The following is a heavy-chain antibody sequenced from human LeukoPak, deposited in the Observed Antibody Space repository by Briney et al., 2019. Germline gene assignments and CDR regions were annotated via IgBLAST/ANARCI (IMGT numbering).Heavy chain of an antibody. CDR1: GGSISTSSYF. J-gene: IGHJ4*02. V-gene: IGHV4-39*07. D-gene: IGHD3-22*01. Sequence: PSETLSLTCTVSGGSISTSSYFWGWIRQPPGKGLEWIGNIFYTGSTSYSPSLKSRVTISVDTSKNQFSLKLSSVTAADTAVYYCARVLSSGFYFDYWGQGTLVTVSS. CDR3: ARVLSSGFYFDY. CDR2: IFYTGST.